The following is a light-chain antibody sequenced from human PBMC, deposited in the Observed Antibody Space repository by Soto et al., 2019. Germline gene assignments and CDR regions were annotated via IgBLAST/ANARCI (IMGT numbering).Light chain of an antibody. V-gene: IGKV3-15*01. J-gene: IGKJ2*01. CDR2: GAS. CDR3: QQYNNWYT. CDR1: QSVSSG. Sequence: EKVMMQSPATLSVSPGERATLSCRASQSVSSGLAWYQQKPGQAPRLLIYGASTRATGIPARFSGSGSGTEFTLTISSPQSEDFAVYYCQQYNNWYTFGQGTKLEIK.